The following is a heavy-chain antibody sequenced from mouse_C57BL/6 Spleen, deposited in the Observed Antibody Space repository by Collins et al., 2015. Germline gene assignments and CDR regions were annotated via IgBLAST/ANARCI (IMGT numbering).Heavy chain of an antibody. CDR1: GYTFTDYE. CDR2: IDPETVIT. V-gene: IGHV1-15*01. D-gene: IGHD1-1*01. CDR3: TRSEVFYYGRSPYYFDH. J-gene: IGHJ2*01. Sequence: QVQLQQSGAELVRPGASVTLSCKASGYTFTDYEMYWVKQTPVHGLEWIGAIDPETVITAYNQKFKGKAILTADKSSSTAYMELRSLTSEDSAVYHCTRSEVFYYGRSPYYFDHWGQGTTLTVSS.